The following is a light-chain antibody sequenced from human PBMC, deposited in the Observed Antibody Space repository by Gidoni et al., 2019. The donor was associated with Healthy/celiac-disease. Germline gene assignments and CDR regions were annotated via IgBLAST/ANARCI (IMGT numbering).Light chain of an antibody. CDR1: QSVSSIY. CDR3: QQYGSSPPMYT. CDR2: GAS. J-gene: IGKJ2*01. V-gene: IGKV3-20*01. Sequence: EIVLTQSPGTLSLSPGERATLSCRASQSVSSIYLAWYQQKPGQAPRLLLYGASSRATGIPDRFSGSVSGTDFTLTISILEPEDFAVYYCQQYGSSPPMYTFGQGTKLEIK.